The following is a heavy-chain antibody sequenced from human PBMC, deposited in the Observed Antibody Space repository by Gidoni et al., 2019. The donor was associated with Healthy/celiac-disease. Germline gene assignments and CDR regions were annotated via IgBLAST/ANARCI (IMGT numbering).Heavy chain of an antibody. D-gene: IGHD1-1*01. CDR2: IYHSGST. V-gene: IGHV4-30-2*01. J-gene: IGHJ6*03. CDR3: ARGQDDGDYYYYMDV. CDR1: VGSISSGGYS. Sequence: QLQLQESGSGLVKPSQPLSLTCAVSVGSISSGGYSWSWLRQPPGKGLEWIGYIYHSGSTYYNPSLKSRVTISVDRSKNQFSLKLSSVTAADTAVYYCARGQDDGDYYYYMDVWGKGTTVTVSS.